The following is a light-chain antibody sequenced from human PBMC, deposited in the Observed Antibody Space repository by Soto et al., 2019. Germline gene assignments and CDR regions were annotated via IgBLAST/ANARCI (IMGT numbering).Light chain of an antibody. CDR2: AAS. J-gene: IGKJ1*01. Sequence: DIQMTQSPSSLSASVGDRVSITCRASQSISSSLNWYQQKPGKAPKLLIYAASSLQSGVPSRFSGSGSGTEFTLTISSLQPEDFATYFCQESDSTPWTFGQGTRVEIK. V-gene: IGKV1-39*01. CDR3: QESDSTPWT. CDR1: QSISSS.